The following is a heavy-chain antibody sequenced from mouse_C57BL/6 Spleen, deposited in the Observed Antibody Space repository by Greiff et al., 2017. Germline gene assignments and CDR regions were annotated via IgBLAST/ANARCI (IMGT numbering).Heavy chain of an antibody. Sequence: QVQLQQSGPELVKPGASVKLSCKASGYTFTSYDINWVKQRPGQGLEWIGWIYPRDGSTKYNEKFKGKATLTVDTSSSTAYMELHSLTSEDSAVYFCAREEGYYYGSKGYWGQGTTLTVSS. D-gene: IGHD1-1*01. CDR2: IYPRDGST. CDR3: AREEGYYYGSKGY. J-gene: IGHJ2*01. V-gene: IGHV1-85*01. CDR1: GYTFTSYD.